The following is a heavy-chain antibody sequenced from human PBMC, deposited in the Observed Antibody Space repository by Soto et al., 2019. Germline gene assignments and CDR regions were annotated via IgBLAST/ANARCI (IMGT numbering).Heavy chain of an antibody. Sequence: QVQLVQSGAEVKKPGASVKVSCKASGYTFITYGVSWVRQAPGQGLDWLGRISTYTGNTRYAERLQGRVTMTTDTTTNTAYMELRNLRSDDTAVYYCARGPTDYYDNSANYFLDYWGQGTLVTVSS. J-gene: IGHJ4*02. CDR3: ARGPTDYYDNSANYFLDY. CDR1: GYTFITYG. D-gene: IGHD3-22*01. V-gene: IGHV1-18*01. CDR2: ISTYTGNT.